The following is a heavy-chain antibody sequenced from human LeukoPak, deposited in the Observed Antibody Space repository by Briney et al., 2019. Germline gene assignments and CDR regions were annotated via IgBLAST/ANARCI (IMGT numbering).Heavy chain of an antibody. J-gene: IGHJ4*02. CDR2: IWYDGSKK. Sequence: GRSLRLSCVASGFSFSSYGMHWVRQAPGKGLERVAVIWYDGSKKYYADSVKGRFTISRDNVKNTLYLQMNSLRAEDTAVYYCARDPFDGDSRWDYWGQGTLVTVSS. CDR1: GFSFSSYG. CDR3: ARDPFDGDSRWDY. V-gene: IGHV3-33*01. D-gene: IGHD4-17*01.